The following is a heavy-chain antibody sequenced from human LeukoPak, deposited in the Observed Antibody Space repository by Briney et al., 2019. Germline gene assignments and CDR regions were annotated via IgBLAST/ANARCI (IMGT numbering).Heavy chain of an antibody. D-gene: IGHD1-26*01. J-gene: IGHJ4*02. CDR3: AKGGKWDVTPFDY. CDR1: GFTFSSYA. V-gene: IGHV3-30-3*01. CDR2: ISYDGSNK. Sequence: GGSLRLSCAASGFTFSSYAMHWVRQAPGKGLEWVAVISYDGSNKYYADSVKGRFTISRDNSKNTLYLQVNSLRAEDTAVYYCAKGGKWDVTPFDYWGQGTLVTVSS.